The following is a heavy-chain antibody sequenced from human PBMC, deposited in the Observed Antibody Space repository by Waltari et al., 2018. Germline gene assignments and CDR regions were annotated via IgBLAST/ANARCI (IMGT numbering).Heavy chain of an antibody. Sequence: QVQLIQSGTEVRKPGASVKVSCKTSGYTFPSYDINWVRQAAGQGLEWLGWMSPATGDTGYAQKFQGRINMTRNTSINTAYLELSSLTSEDTAIYYCARDIMAPWGQGTRVSVSS. CDR1: GYTFPSYD. J-gene: IGHJ5*02. CDR2: MSPATGDT. CDR3: ARDIMAP. V-gene: IGHV1-8*02. D-gene: IGHD3-16*01.